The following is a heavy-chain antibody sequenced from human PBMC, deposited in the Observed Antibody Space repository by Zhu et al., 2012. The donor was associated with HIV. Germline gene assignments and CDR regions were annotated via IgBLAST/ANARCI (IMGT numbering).Heavy chain of an antibody. J-gene: IGHJ4*02. CDR3: ARQVQYRLLDH. V-gene: IGHV4-38-2*01. D-gene: IGHD2-2*01. Sequence: QVQLQESGPGLVKPSETLSLTCAVSGYSISRSYYWGWVRQPPGKGLEWIGSVHHSGSTYYNPSLRSRVTISVDTSKNQFSLKMTSVTPADTAVDYCARQVQYRLLDHWGQGTLVTVSS. CDR1: GYSISRSYY. CDR2: VHHSGST.